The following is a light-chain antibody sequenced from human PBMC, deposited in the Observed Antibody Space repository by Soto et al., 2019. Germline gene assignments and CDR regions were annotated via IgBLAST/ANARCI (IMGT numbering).Light chain of an antibody. CDR2: KAS. CDR1: QTIGTW. Sequence: DILLTQSPSTLSASVGDRVIITCRASQTIGTWLAWYQERPGKATRLLIYKASTLERGVPSRFSGSGSGTEFTLTISNLQPEDFATYYCHLYNTYSPTLGQGTKLEI. V-gene: IGKV1-5*03. J-gene: IGKJ2*01. CDR3: HLYNTYSPT.